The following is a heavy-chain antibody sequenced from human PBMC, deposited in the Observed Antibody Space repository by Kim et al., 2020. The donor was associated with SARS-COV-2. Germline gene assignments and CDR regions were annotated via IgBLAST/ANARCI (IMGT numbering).Heavy chain of an antibody. D-gene: IGHD3-10*01. J-gene: IGHJ4*02. Sequence: GGSLRLSCAASGFTFSSYAMTWVRQAPGKGLEWVSSISAGGNRTFYADSVKGRFTISRDNSKNTLSLHMNSLRADDTAVYYCAKLSLVRGIMWYWGQGTRVTVSS. V-gene: IGHV3-23*01. CDR2: ISAGGNRT. CDR3: AKLSLVRGIMWY. CDR1: GFTFSSYA.